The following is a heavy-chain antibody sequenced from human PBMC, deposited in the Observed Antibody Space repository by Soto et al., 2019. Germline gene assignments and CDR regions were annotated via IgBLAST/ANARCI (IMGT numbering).Heavy chain of an antibody. Sequence: GGSLRLSCAASGFPFSSYSMNWVRQAPGKGLEWVSYISSSSSTIYYADSVKGRFIISRDNAKNSLYLQMNSLRDEDTAVYYCARDSVIWNQVYYYYGMDVWGQGTTVTVSS. CDR1: GFPFSSYS. J-gene: IGHJ6*02. CDR2: ISSSSSTI. CDR3: ARDSVIWNQVYYYYGMDV. D-gene: IGHD1-1*01. V-gene: IGHV3-48*02.